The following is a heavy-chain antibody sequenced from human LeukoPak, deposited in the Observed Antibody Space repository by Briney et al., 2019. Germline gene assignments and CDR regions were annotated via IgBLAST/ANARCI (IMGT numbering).Heavy chain of an antibody. D-gene: IGHD3-22*01. CDR3: AREGYSGAFDI. J-gene: IGHJ3*02. CDR1: GFTFSSYW. V-gene: IGHV3-74*01. CDR2: INSGGSST. Sequence: GGSLRLSCAASGFTFSSYWMHWVRQAPGKGLVWVSRINSGGSSTSYADSVKGRFTISRDNAKSTLYLQMNSLRAEDTAVYYCAREGYSGAFDIWGQGTMVTVSS.